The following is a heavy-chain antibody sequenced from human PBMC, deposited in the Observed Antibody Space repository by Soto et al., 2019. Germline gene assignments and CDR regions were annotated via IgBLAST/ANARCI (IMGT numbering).Heavy chain of an antibody. CDR3: ARETDILTGYYNVMNYYYYMDV. J-gene: IGHJ6*03. Sequence: ASVKVSCKASGYTFTSYYMHWVRQAPGQGLEWMGIINPSGGSTSYAQKFQGRVTMTRDTSTSTVYMELSSLRSEDTAVYYCARETDILTGYYNVMNYYYYMDVWGKGTTVTVSS. CDR1: GYTFTSYY. CDR2: INPSGGST. V-gene: IGHV1-46*03. D-gene: IGHD3-9*01.